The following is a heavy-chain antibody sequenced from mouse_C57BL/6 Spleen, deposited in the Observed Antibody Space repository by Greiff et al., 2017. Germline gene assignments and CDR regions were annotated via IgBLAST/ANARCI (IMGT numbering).Heavy chain of an antibody. J-gene: IGHJ2*01. D-gene: IGHD2-5*01. V-gene: IGHV1-82*01. CDR1: GYAFSSSW. CDR2: IYPGDGDT. CDR3: AMGTYYSNYDY. Sequence: VQLQQSGPELVKPGASVKISCKASGYAFSSSWMNWVKQRPGKGLEWIGRIYPGDGDTNYNGKFKGKATLTADKSSSTAYMQLSSLTSEDSAVYFCAMGTYYSNYDYWGQGTTLTVSS.